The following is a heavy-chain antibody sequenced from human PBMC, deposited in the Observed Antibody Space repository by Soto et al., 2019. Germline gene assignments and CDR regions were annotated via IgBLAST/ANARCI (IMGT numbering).Heavy chain of an antibody. CDR1: GFTVSSNY. CDR2: IYSGGST. J-gene: IGHJ3*02. CDR3: ARDAPTQYSSSWSDAFDI. D-gene: IGHD6-13*01. V-gene: IGHV3-53*02. Sequence: EVQLVETGGGLIQPGGSLRLSCAASGFTVSSNYMSWVRQAPGKGLEWVSVIYSGGSTYYADSVKGRFTISRDNSKNTLYLQMNSLRAEDTAVYYCARDAPTQYSSSWSDAFDIWGQGTMVTVSS.